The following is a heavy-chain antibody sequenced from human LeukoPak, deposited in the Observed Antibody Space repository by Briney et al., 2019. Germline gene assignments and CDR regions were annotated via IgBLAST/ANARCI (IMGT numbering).Heavy chain of an antibody. Sequence: SETLSLPCAVYGGSFSGYYWSWIRQPPGKGLEWIGEINHSGSTNYNPSLKSRVTISVDTSKNQYFLKLSSVTAADTAVYYCARHSSGYMGNDYWGQGTLVTVSS. CDR3: ARHSSGYMGNDY. D-gene: IGHD3-22*01. V-gene: IGHV4-34*01. CDR1: GGSFSGYY. CDR2: INHSGST. J-gene: IGHJ4*02.